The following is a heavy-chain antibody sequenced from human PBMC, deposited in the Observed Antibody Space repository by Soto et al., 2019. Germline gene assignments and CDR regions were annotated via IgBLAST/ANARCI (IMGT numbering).Heavy chain of an antibody. D-gene: IGHD3-3*01. CDR3: ARGCIVLGFLEWTQGNDAFAI. V-gene: IGHV3-33*01. CDR2: IWYDGSNK. CDR1: GFTFSSYG. J-gene: IGHJ3*02. Sequence: PGGSLRLSCAASGFTFSSYGMHWVRQAPGKGLEWVAVIWYDGSNKYYADSVKGRFTISRDNSKNTLYLQMNSLRAEDTAVYYCARGCIVLGFLEWTQGNDAFAIWGQGTMVTVSS.